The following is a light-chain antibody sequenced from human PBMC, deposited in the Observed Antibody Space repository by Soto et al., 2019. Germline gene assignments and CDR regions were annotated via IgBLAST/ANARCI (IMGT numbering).Light chain of an antibody. CDR1: SSNIGNNY. J-gene: IGLJ2*01. CDR3: GTWDSSLSAGGVV. Sequence: QSVLTQPPSVSAAPGQKVTLSCSGSSSNIGNNYVSWYQQLPGTAPKLLIYDNNKRPSGIPDRFSGSKSGTSATLGITGLQTGDEADYYCGTWDSSLSAGGVVFGGGTQLTVL. CDR2: DNN. V-gene: IGLV1-51*01.